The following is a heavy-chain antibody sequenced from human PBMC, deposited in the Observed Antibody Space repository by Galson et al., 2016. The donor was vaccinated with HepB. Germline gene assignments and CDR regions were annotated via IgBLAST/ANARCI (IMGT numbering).Heavy chain of an antibody. CDR1: GLRFSDHG. CDR3: AKDISRGSRGWNPHLDW. CDR2: ISFDGSDL. J-gene: IGHJ4*02. D-gene: IGHD6-19*01. Sequence: SLRLSCAASGLRFSDHGMHWVRQAPGKGLEWVALISFDGSDLYYADSVKGRFTISRDNFKNTVYLQMTSLRTDETAVYYCAKDISRGSRGWNPHLDWWGQGTLVTVSS. V-gene: IGHV3-30*18.